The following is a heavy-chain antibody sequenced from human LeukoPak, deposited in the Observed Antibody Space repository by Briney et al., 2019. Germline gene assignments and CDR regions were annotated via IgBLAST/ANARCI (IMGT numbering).Heavy chain of an antibody. CDR2: IYHSGST. Sequence: PSETLSLTCAVSGGSISSSNWWSWVRQPPGKGLEWIGEIYHSGSTNYNPSLKSRVTISVDTSKNQFSLKLSSVTAADTAVYYCARHSYYDSSGHFDYWGQGTLVTVSS. J-gene: IGHJ4*02. D-gene: IGHD3-22*01. CDR3: ARHSYYDSSGHFDY. CDR1: GGSISSSNW. V-gene: IGHV4-4*02.